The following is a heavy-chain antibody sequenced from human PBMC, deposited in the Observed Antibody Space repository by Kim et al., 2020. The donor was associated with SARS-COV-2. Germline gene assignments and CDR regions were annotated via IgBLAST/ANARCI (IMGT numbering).Heavy chain of an antibody. CDR3: TRLNYGLDS. V-gene: IGHV3-73*01. J-gene: IGHJ4*02. D-gene: IGHD3-10*01. CDR2: RYAT. Sequence: RYATTEAASVKGRFSISRDVARNTAYLQMNSLKTEDTAVYYCTRLNYGLDSWGRGDLVTVSS.